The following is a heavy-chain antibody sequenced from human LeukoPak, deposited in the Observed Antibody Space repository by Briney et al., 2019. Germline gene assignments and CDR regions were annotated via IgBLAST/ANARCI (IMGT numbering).Heavy chain of an antibody. CDR3: ARGGSSTADY. J-gene: IGHJ4*02. V-gene: IGHV1-8*01. CDR1: GYTFTSHD. CDR2: MNPNSGNT. D-gene: IGHD6-13*01. Sequence: GASVKVSCKASGYTFTSHDINWVRQATAQGLEWMGWMNPNSGNTGYAQKFQGRVTMTRSTSMSTAYMELSSLRFEDTAVYYCARGGSSTADYWGQGTLVTVSS.